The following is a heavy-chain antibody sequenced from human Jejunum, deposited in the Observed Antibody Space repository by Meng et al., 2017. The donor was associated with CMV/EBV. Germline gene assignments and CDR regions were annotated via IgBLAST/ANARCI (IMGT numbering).Heavy chain of an antibody. Sequence: QFRLQEADPGRVRPSAHPSLTCTDAVDSISNYFWSWSRQPAGKKLEWIWRFSPGGNINYIPSLKGRLTMSVDTSNNQIFLNVTSVTAADTALYYCARGESRGYYYFDYWGQGILVTVSS. CDR1: VDSISNYF. J-gene: IGHJ4*02. CDR3: ARGESRGYYYFDY. V-gene: IGHV4-4*07. D-gene: IGHD3-22*01. CDR2: FSPGGNI.